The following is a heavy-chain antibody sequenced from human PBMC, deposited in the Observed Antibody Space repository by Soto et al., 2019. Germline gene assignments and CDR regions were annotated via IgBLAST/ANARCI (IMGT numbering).Heavy chain of an antibody. CDR1: GFTFSSYG. D-gene: IGHD3-3*01. CDR3: AKAKGVFGVVTRPYYFDY. V-gene: IGHV3-30*18. CDR2: ISYDGSNK. J-gene: IGHJ4*02. Sequence: QVQLVESGGGVVQPGRSLRLSCAASGFTFSSYGMHWVRQAPGKGLEWVAVISYDGSNKYYADSVKGRFTISRGNSKNTLYLQMNSLRAEDTAVYYCAKAKGVFGVVTRPYYFDYWGQGTLVTVSS.